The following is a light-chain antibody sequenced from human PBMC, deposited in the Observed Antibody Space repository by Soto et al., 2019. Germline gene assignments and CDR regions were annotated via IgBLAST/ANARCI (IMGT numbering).Light chain of an antibody. CDR1: QSISRW. V-gene: IGKV1-5*01. CDR2: DAS. CDR3: QQSKSYHWT. J-gene: IGKJ1*01. Sequence: DIQMTQSPSTLSASVGDRVIITCRASQSISRWLAWHQQKPGKAPKVLIYDASSLESGVPSRFSGSGSGTQFTLTINSLQPDDFATYYCQQSKSYHWTFGQGTKVDIK.